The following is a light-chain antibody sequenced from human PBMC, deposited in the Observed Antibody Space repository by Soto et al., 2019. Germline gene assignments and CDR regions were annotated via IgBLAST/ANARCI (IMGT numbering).Light chain of an antibody. CDR1: QGIRND. CDR3: QHCQPYGDSPQLT. J-gene: IGKJ4*01. Sequence: AIQVTQSPSSLSASVGDRVTITCRASQGIRNDLSWYQQKPGKSPKLLIYAASSLQSGVPSRFSGSGSGTDFTLTISSLQPEDFAVYYCQHCQPYGDSPQLTFGGGNKVDI. CDR2: AAS. V-gene: IGKV1-6*02.